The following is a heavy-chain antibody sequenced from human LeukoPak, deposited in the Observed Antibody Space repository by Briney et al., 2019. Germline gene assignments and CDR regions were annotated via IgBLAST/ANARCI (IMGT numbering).Heavy chain of an antibody. J-gene: IGHJ4*02. Sequence: PGGSLRLSCAASEFIVSINYMTWVRQAPGKGLEWVSLIYSRGDTKYADSVKGRFTISRDNSKNTLYLQMNSLRAEDTAVYYCAKKYTKAKYYYGSGSYFDYWGQGTLVTVSS. CDR1: EFIVSINY. V-gene: IGHV3-53*01. CDR2: IYSRGDT. CDR3: AKKYTKAKYYYGSGSYFDY. D-gene: IGHD3-10*01.